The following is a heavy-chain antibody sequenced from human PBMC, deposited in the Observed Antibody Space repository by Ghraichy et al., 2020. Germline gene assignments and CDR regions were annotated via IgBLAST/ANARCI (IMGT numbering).Heavy chain of an antibody. CDR2: INHSGST. V-gene: IGHV4-34*01. CDR3: ASPIRGVVGATGTSDY. J-gene: IGHJ4*02. CDR1: GGSFSDYY. D-gene: IGHD1-26*01. Sequence: SETLSLTCAVYGGSFSDYYWSWIRQPPGKGLEWIGEINHSGSTDYNPSLKSRVTISVDTSKNQFSLKLSSVTAADTAVYYCASPIRGVVGATGTSDYWGQGTLVTVSS.